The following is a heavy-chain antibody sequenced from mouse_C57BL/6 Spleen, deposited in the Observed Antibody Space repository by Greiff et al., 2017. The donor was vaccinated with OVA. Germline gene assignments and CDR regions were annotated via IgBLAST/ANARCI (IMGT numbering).Heavy chain of an antibody. CDR3: TIYYDYSFAY. Sequence: VQLQQSGAELVRPGTSVKVSCKASGYAFTNYLIEWVKQGPGQGLEWIGVINPGSGGTNYNEKFKGKATLTADKSSSTAYMQLSSLTSEDAAVYFCTIYYDYSFAYWGQGTLVTVSA. CDR2: INPGSGGT. V-gene: IGHV1-54*01. D-gene: IGHD2-4*01. CDR1: GYAFTNYL. J-gene: IGHJ3*01.